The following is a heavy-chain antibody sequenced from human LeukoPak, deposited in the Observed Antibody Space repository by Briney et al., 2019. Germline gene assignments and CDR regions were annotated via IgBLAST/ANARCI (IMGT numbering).Heavy chain of an antibody. Sequence: SETLSLTCAVYGGSFSGYYWSWIRQPPAKGLEWIGEINHSGSTNYNPSLKSRVTISVDTSKNQFSLKLSSVTAADTAVYYCARGPYSSSWYLRSYYFDYWGQGTLVTVSS. V-gene: IGHV4-34*01. D-gene: IGHD6-13*01. J-gene: IGHJ4*02. CDR2: INHSGST. CDR1: GGSFSGYY. CDR3: ARGPYSSSWYLRSYYFDY.